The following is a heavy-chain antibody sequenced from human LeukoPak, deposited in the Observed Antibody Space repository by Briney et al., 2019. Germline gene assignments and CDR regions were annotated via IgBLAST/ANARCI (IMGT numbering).Heavy chain of an antibody. D-gene: IGHD3-3*01. CDR2: IYSGGST. CDR3: ARDFDAFDI. V-gene: IGHV3-66*02. CDR1: GFTVSKNY. Sequence: GGSLRLSCTASGFTVSKNYMSWVRQAPGKGLEWVSIIYSGGSTYYADSVKGRFTISRDNSKNTLYLQMNSLRTEDTAVYYCARDFDAFDIWAQGTMVTVSS. J-gene: IGHJ3*02.